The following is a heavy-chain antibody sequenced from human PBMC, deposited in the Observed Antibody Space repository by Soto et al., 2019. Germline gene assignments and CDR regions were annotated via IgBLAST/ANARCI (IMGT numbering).Heavy chain of an antibody. D-gene: IGHD2-15*01. Sequence: ASVKVSCKASGFTFSDYGFSWVRQAPGRGLEWMGWISAFNGETNYTQKSEGRVALTTDAATATAYMELTRLTVDDTAVYYCDSHQKSLLPVHVNFDSWGQGTVVTVSS. J-gene: IGHJ4*02. CDR3: DSHQKSLLPVHVNFDS. CDR1: GFTFSDYG. V-gene: IGHV1-18*01. CDR2: ISAFNGET.